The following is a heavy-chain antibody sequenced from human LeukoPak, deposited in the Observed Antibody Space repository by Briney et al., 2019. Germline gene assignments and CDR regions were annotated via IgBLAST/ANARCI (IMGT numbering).Heavy chain of an antibody. D-gene: IGHD3-22*01. CDR1: GFTFSSYG. V-gene: IGHV3-23*01. J-gene: IGHJ4*02. CDR3: AKSRDSSGYPPFDY. CDR2: ISGSGGST. Sequence: AGGSLRLSCAASGFTFSSYGMSWVRQAPGKGLEWVSAISGSGGSTYYADSVKGRFTISRDNSKNTLYLQMNSLRAEDTAVYYCAKSRDSSGYPPFDYWGQGTLVTVSS.